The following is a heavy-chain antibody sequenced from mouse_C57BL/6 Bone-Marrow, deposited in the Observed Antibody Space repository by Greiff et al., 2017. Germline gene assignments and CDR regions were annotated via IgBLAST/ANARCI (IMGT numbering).Heavy chain of an antibody. V-gene: IGHV6-6*01. CDR2: IRNKANNHAT. J-gene: IGHJ2*01. D-gene: IGHD2-5*01. CDR1: GFTFSDAW. Sequence: EVQWVESGGGLVQPGGSMKLSCAASGFTFSDAWMDWVRQSPEKGLEWVAEIRNKANNHATYYAESVKGRFTISRDDSKSSVYLQMNSLRAEDTGIYYCTRASNSHFDYWGQGTTLTVSS. CDR3: TRASNSHFDY.